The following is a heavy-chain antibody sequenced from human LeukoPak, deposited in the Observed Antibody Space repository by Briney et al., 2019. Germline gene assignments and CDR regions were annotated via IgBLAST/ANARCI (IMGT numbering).Heavy chain of an antibody. V-gene: IGHV3-30*04. D-gene: IGHD2-2*01. J-gene: IGHJ5*02. CDR3: ARDRFVQLLDNWFDP. CDR2: ISYDGSNK. CDR1: GFTFSSYA. Sequence: PGGSLRLSCAASGFTFSSYAMHWVRQAPGKGLEWVAVISYDGSNKYYADSVKGRFTISRDNSKNTLYLQMNSLRAEDTAVYYCARDRFVQLLDNWFDPWGQGTLVTVSS.